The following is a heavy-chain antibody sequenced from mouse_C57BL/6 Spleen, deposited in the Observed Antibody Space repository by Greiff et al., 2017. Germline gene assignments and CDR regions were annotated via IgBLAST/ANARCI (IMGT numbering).Heavy chain of an antibody. J-gene: IGHJ2*01. CDR2: IDPSDSYT. CDR3: ARGGYGSTYYFDY. D-gene: IGHD1-1*01. V-gene: IGHV1-69*01. CDR1: GYTFTSYW. Sequence: VQLQQPGAELVMPGASVKLSCKASGYTFTSYWMPWVKQRPGQGLEWIGEIDPSDSYTNYNQKFKGKSTLTVDKSSSTAYMQLSSLTSEDSAVYYCARGGYGSTYYFDYWGQGTTLTVSS.